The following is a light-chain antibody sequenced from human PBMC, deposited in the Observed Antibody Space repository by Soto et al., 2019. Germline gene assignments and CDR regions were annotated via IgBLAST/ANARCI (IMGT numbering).Light chain of an antibody. CDR1: QSVSSY. CDR3: QEGSNWPPIT. J-gene: IGKJ5*01. V-gene: IGKV3-11*01. Sequence: EIVLTQSPATLSLSPGERATLSCRASQSVSSYLAWYQQKPGQAPRLLIYDASNRATGSPASFSGSGSVTDFTLAISSPVPEDLAVYYCQEGSNWPPITFGHGTRLEIK. CDR2: DAS.